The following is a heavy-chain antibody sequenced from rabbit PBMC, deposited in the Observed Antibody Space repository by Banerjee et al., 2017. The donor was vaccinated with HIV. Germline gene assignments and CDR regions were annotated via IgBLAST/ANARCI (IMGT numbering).Heavy chain of an antibody. J-gene: IGHJ4*01. V-gene: IGHV1S45*01. CDR2: IDTGSGRT. Sequence: QEQLKESGGGLVQPGGSLKLSCKASGFDFSSYYMSWVRQAPGKGLEWIGYIDTGSGRTYYASWAKVRFTISKTSSTTVTLQMTTLTAADTAIYFCARSHGILENLWGPGTLVTVS. CDR3: ARSHGILENL. CDR1: GFDFSSYYM. D-gene: IGHD5-1*01.